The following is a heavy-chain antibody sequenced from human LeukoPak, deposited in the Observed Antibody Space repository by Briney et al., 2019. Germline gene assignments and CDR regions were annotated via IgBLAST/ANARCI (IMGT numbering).Heavy chain of an antibody. CDR3: AKDMDCSSINCRSTNYFDY. Sequence: GGSLRLSCVASGVTTYNYGIHWGRHAPRKRLEWGAVISYDGSNEYYGASLKGRFTISRENSENTLYLQMNSLGAEDTAVYYCAKDMDCSSINCRSTNYFDYWGQGTPVTVSS. J-gene: IGHJ4*02. D-gene: IGHD2-2*01. CDR1: GVTTYNYG. V-gene: IGHV3-30*18. CDR2: ISYDGSNE.